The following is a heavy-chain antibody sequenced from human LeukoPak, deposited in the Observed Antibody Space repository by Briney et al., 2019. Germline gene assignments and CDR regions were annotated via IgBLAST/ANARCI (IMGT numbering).Heavy chain of an antibody. CDR3: AWRANYYDSSGYVDY. Sequence: ASVKVSCKASGYTFTGYYMHWVQQAPGQGLEWMGWINPNSGGTNYAQKFQGRVTMTRDTSISTAYMELSRLRSDDTAVYYCAWRANYYDSSGYVDYWGQGTLVTVSS. D-gene: IGHD3-22*01. V-gene: IGHV1-2*02. J-gene: IGHJ4*02. CDR2: INPNSGGT. CDR1: GYTFTGYY.